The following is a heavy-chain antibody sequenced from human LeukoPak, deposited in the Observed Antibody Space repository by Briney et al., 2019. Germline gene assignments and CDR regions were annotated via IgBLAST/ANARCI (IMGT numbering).Heavy chain of an antibody. V-gene: IGHV4-34*01. J-gene: IGHJ5*02. CDR2: INHSGST. D-gene: IGHD3-10*01. Sequence: SETLSLTCAVYGGSFSGYYWSWIRQPPGKGLEWIGEINHSGSTNYNPSLKSRVTISVDTSKNQFSLKLSSVTAADTAVYYCARDFGGNLFYWFDPWGQGTLVTVSS. CDR1: GGSFSGYY. CDR3: ARDFGGNLFYWFDP.